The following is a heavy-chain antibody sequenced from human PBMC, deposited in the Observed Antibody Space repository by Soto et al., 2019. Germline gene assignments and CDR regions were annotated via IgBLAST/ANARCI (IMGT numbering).Heavy chain of an antibody. Sequence: QVQLQQWGAGLLKPSETLSLTCAVYGGSFSGYQWSWIRQTPGKGLEWIGEINDSGNINYNPSLKSRVTILIDTLQKQISLKLSSVTAADTAVYYCARGLILWFGELSRRGGYYYYTDVWGKGTTVTVSS. V-gene: IGHV4-34*01. CDR1: GGSFSGYQ. CDR2: INDSGNI. CDR3: ARGLILWFGELSRRGGYYYYTDV. D-gene: IGHD3-10*01. J-gene: IGHJ6*03.